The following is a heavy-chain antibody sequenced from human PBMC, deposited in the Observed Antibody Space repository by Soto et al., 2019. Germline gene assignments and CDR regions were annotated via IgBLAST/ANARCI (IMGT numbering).Heavy chain of an antibody. D-gene: IGHD3-9*01. CDR1: GYTFTSYG. CDR3: ASTGLRNYDILTGYYIGAWFDP. Sequence: QVQLVQSGAEVKKPGASVKVSCKASGYTFTSYGISWVRQAPGQGLEWMGWISAYNGNTNYAQKLQGRVTMTTDTSTSTAYMELRSLRSDDTAVYYCASTGLRNYDILTGYYIGAWFDPWGQGTLVTVSS. V-gene: IGHV1-18*01. CDR2: ISAYNGNT. J-gene: IGHJ5*02.